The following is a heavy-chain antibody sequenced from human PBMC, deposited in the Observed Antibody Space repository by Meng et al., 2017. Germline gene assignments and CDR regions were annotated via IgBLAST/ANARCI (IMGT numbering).Heavy chain of an antibody. D-gene: IGHD3-22*01. V-gene: IGHV3-23*01. J-gene: IGHJ1*01. CDR2: ISGSGGST. CDR3: AKDSQISLTYYYNSSGYYGTEYFQH. Sequence: GGSLRLSCAASGFTFSSYAMSWVRQAPGKGLEWVSAISGSGGSTYYEDSVKGRFTISRDNSKNTLYLQMNSLRAEDKAVYYCAKDSQISLTYYYNSSGYYGTEYFQHWGQGTLVTVSS. CDR1: GFTFSSYA.